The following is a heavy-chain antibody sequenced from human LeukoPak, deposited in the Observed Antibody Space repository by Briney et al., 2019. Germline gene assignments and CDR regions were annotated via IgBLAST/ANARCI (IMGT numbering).Heavy chain of an antibody. V-gene: IGHV1-2*02. CDR1: GYTFTGYY. CDR3: ARGSAYYDFWSGYLGNWFDP. Sequence: ASVKVSCKASGYTFTGYYMHWVRQAPGQGLEWMGWINPNSGGTNYAQKFQGRVTMTRDTSISTAYMELSRLRSDDTAVYYCARGSAYYDFWSGYLGNWFDPWDQGTLVTVSS. D-gene: IGHD3-3*01. CDR2: INPNSGGT. J-gene: IGHJ5*02.